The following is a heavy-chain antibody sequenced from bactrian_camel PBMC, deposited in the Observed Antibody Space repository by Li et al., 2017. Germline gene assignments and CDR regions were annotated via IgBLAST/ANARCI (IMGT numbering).Heavy chain of an antibody. V-gene: IGHV3S25*01. CDR2: IHSGGSIT. Sequence: GGSVQAGGSLRLSCAASGFTFSSVAMNWVRQAPGKGLEWVSSIHSGGSITAYADSVKGRFAVSQDNAKNAIYLHMTGLKPEDTGTYYCAARGDPCEGWFVTRPQEFSSWGKGTQVTVS. CDR1: GFTFSSVA. D-gene: IGHD5*01. CDR3: AARGDPCEGWFVTRPQEFSS. J-gene: IGHJ4*01.